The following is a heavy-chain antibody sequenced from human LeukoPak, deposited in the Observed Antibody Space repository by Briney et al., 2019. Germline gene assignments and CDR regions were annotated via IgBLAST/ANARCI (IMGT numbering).Heavy chain of an antibody. J-gene: IGHJ4*02. CDR1: GGSISSSSYY. Sequence: SETLSLTCTVSGGSISSSSYYWGWIRQPPGKGLDWIGTVYYSGSTYYNPSLKSRVTISVDTSKKQFSLELSSVTAADTAVYYCAGGDSGTYYYFDYWGQGTLVTVSS. D-gene: IGHD1-26*01. CDR3: AGGDSGTYYYFDY. CDR2: VYYSGST. V-gene: IGHV4-39*01.